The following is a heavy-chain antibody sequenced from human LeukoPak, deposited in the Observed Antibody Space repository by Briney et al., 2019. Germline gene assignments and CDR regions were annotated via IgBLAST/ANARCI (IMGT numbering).Heavy chain of an antibody. CDR1: GGTFSSYA. Sequence: ASVKVSCKASGGTFSSYAINWVRQAPGQGLEWMGRINPNSGGTNYAQKFQGRVTMTRDTSISTAYMELSRLRSDDTAVYYCARAGRVSGAFDIWGQGTMVTVSS. D-gene: IGHD3-10*01. CDR3: ARAGRVSGAFDI. CDR2: INPNSGGT. V-gene: IGHV1-2*06. J-gene: IGHJ3*02.